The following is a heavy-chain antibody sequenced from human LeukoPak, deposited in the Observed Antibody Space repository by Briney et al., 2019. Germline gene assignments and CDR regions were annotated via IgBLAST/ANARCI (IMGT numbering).Heavy chain of an antibody. CDR3: ARDIAGATKGGWFDT. CDR1: GYTLTNYD. CDR2: MNPNSGNT. J-gene: IGHJ5*02. V-gene: IGHV1-8*01. D-gene: IGHD1-26*01. Sequence: GASVKVSCMASGYTLTNYDINWVRQATGQGLEWMGWMNPNSGNTGYAQKFQGGGTMTRNTSISTAYMELSSLISEDTALYYCARDIAGATKGGWFDTWGQGTPVTVSS.